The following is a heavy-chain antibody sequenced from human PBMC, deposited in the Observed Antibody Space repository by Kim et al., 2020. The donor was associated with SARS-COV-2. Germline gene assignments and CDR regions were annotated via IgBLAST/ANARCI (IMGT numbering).Heavy chain of an antibody. V-gene: IGHV1-69*01. Sequence: YAQKFPGRVTITADESTSTAYMELSSLRSEDTAVYYCARDGGYSGSYRSYWGQGTLVTVSS. J-gene: IGHJ4*02. CDR3: ARDGGYSGSYRSY. D-gene: IGHD1-26*01.